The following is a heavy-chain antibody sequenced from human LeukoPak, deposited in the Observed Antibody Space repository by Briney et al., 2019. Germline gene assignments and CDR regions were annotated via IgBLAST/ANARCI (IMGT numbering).Heavy chain of an antibody. V-gene: IGHV3-7*01. CDR3: ARQRGSGCLDY. D-gene: IGHD6-19*01. CDR2: IKQDGSET. J-gene: IGHJ4*02. CDR1: RFTLSNYW. Sequence: GGSLRLSCAASRFTLSNYWMSWVRRAREKGLEWVANIKQDGSETYYVDSVKGRFTISRDNAKNSLSLQMNSLRAEDTAVYYCARQRGSGCLDYRGQGTLVTVSS.